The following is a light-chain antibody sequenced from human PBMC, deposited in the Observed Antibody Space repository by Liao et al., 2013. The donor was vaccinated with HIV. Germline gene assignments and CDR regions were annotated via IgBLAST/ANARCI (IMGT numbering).Light chain of an antibody. CDR2: QDT. J-gene: IGLJ3*02. V-gene: IGLV3-1*01. CDR1: KLGDKY. CDR3: QAWDSSTGV. Sequence: SYELTQPPSVSVTPGQTANITCSGDKLGDKYAFWYQQKPGQSPILVIYQDTKRPSGIPERFSGSNSGNTATLTISGSQSMDEADYICQAWDSSTGVFGGGTKLTVL.